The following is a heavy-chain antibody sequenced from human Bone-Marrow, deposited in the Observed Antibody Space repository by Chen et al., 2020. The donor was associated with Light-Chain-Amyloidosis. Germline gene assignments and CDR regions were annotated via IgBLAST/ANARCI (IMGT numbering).Heavy chain of an antibody. V-gene: IGHV3-23*04. CDR2: ISGGDT. CDR3: AKRGSYYYYGMDV. Sequence: EVLLVESGGGLVQPGGSLRLSCAASGFTLSNYAMDWVRQAPGKGLEWVSSISGGDTYNANSVKGRLTVSRDDSGNTLYLQMNSLRAEDTAVYYCAKRGSYYYYGMDVWGQGPTVTVSS. J-gene: IGHJ6*02. D-gene: IGHD6-19*01. CDR1: GFTLSNYA.